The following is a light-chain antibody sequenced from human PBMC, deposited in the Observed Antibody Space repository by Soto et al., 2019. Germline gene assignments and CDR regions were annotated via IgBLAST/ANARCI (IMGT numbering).Light chain of an antibody. Sequence: QSVLTQPASVSGSPGQSITISCPGTSSDVGGYKYVSWYQQHPDKAPKLIIYDVTNRPSGISNRFSGSKSGNTASLTISGLQAEDEADYYCSSYTSSSSYVFGTGTKVTVL. CDR2: DVT. CDR1: SSDVGGYKY. J-gene: IGLJ1*01. CDR3: SSYTSSSSYV. V-gene: IGLV2-14*01.